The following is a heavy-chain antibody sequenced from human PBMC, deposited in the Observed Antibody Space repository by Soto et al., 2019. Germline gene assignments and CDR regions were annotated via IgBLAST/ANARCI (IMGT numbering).Heavy chain of an antibody. CDR3: ASRQRYVDIVATPSPYFDY. CDR1: GYTFTSYA. Sequence: SVKVSCKASGYTFTSYAMHWVRQAPGQGLEWMGGIIPIFGTANYAQKFQGRVTITADKSTSTAYMELSSLRSEDTAVYYCASRQRYVDIVATPSPYFDYWGQGTLVTVSS. CDR2: IIPIFGTA. V-gene: IGHV1-69*06. D-gene: IGHD5-12*01. J-gene: IGHJ4*02.